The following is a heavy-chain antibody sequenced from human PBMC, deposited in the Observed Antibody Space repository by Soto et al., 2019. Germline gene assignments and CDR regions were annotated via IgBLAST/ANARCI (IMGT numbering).Heavy chain of an antibody. CDR3: ARADSGWYYLDY. V-gene: IGHV1-69*13. D-gene: IGHD2-15*01. CDR2: IIPIFGTA. CDR1: GGTFSSYA. J-gene: IGHJ4*02. Sequence: VASVKVSCKASGGTFSSYAISWVRQAPGQGLEWMGGIIPIFGTANYAQKFQGRVTITADESTSTAYMELSSLRSEDTAVYYCARADSGWYYLDYWGQGTLVTVSS.